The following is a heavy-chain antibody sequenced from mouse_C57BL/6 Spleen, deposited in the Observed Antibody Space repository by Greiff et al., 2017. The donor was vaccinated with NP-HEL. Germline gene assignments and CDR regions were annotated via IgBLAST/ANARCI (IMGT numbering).Heavy chain of an antibody. Sequence: QVHVKQPGAELVMPGASVKLSCKASGYTFTSYWMHWVKQRPGQGLEWIGEIDPSDSYTNYNQKFKGKSTLTVDKSSSTAYMQLSSLTSEDSAVYYCARGDYSNLYAMDYWGQGTSVTVSS. J-gene: IGHJ4*01. CDR2: IDPSDSYT. D-gene: IGHD2-5*01. CDR3: ARGDYSNLYAMDY. CDR1: GYTFTSYW. V-gene: IGHV1-69*01.